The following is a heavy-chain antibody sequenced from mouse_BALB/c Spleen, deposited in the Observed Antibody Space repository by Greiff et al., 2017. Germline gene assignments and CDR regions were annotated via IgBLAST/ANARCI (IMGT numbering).Heavy chain of an antibody. J-gene: IGHJ4*01. CDR2: IYPGNVNT. V-gene: IGHV1S56*01. CDR1: GYTFTSYY. D-gene: IGHD2-3*01. CDR3: ARWLLNAMDY. Sequence: VKLQESGPELVKPGASVRISCKASGYTFTSYYIHWVKQRPGQGLEWIGWIYPGNVNTKYNEKFKGKATLTADKSSSTAYMQLSSLTSEDSAVYFCARWLLNAMDYWGQGTSVTVSS.